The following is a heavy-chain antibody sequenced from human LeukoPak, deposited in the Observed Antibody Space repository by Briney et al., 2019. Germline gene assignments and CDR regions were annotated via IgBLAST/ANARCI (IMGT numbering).Heavy chain of an antibody. Sequence: GGSLRLSCAASGFTFSLYGMSWVRQAPGKGLEWVSAISGGGGSTYYADSVKGRFTISRDNSKNTLYLQMNSLTAEDTAIYYCAKYTPGRITMILVIGFDYWGQGTLVTVSS. J-gene: IGHJ4*02. CDR2: ISGGGGST. CDR3: AKYTPGRITMILVIGFDY. V-gene: IGHV3-23*01. D-gene: IGHD3-22*01. CDR1: GFTFSLYG.